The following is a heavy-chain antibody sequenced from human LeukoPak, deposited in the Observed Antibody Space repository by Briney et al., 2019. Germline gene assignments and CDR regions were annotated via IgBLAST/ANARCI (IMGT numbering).Heavy chain of an antibody. CDR1: GYTFTTYW. V-gene: IGHV5-51*01. CDR2: IYPGDSDT. D-gene: IGHD3-16*01. Sequence: GESLKISCKGSGYTFTTYWIGWVRQMPGKGLELMGVIYPGDSDTRYSPSFQGQVTISADKSISTAYLQWTSLKASDTAMYYCARSELRGRSFDIWGQGTMVTVSS. J-gene: IGHJ3*02. CDR3: ARSELRGRSFDI.